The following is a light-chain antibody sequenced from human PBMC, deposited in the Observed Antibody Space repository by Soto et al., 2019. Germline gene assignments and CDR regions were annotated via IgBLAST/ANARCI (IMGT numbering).Light chain of an antibody. CDR2: GAS. Sequence: EIVMTQSPATLSVSPGERATLSCRASQSVGTNLAWYQQKPGQAPRLLIYGASTRATGIPDRFSGSGSGTEFTLTFSSLQSEDFAGYHCQQYKTWSSITFGQGTRLEIK. J-gene: IGKJ5*01. CDR3: QQYKTWSSIT. CDR1: QSVGTN. V-gene: IGKV3-15*01.